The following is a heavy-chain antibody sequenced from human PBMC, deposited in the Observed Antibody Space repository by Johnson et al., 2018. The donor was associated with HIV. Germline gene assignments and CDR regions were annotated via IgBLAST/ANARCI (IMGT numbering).Heavy chain of an antibody. CDR1: GFIFNDYY. J-gene: IGHJ3*01. CDR2: ISTSGGTL. V-gene: IGHV3-11*04. CDR3: ARRMVVRYHALDF. Sequence: QMLLVESGGGLVKAGGSLRLSCAASGFIFNDYYMSWIRQAPGKGLELLSYISTSGGTLYYADSVKDRFTIFRDNAKSSLYLQMNSLRVEDTAIYYCARRMVVRYHALDFWGQGTVVSVPS. D-gene: IGHD3-10*01.